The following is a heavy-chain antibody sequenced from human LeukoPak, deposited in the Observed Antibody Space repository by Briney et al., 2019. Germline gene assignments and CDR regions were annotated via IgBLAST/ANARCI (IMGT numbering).Heavy chain of an antibody. CDR1: GGSFSGYY. CDR3: ARGGDSSGYYYPVFDY. D-gene: IGHD3-22*01. Sequence: SETLSLTCAVYGGSFSGYYWSWIRQPPGKGLEWIGYIYYSGSTNYNPSLKSRVTISVDTSKNQSSLKLSSVTAADTAVYYCARGGDSSGYYYPVFDYWGQGTLVTVSS. CDR2: IYYSGST. V-gene: IGHV4-59*01. J-gene: IGHJ4*02.